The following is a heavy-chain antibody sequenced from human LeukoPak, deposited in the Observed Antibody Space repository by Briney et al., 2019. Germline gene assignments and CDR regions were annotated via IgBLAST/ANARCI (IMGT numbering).Heavy chain of an antibody. Sequence: SETLSLTCAVYGGSFSGYYWSWIRQPPGKGLEWIGYIYYSGSTNYNPSLKSRVTISVDTSKNQFSLKLSSVTAADTAVYYCARGPTLELQFDPWGQGTLVTVSS. CDR3: ARGPTLELQFDP. D-gene: IGHD1-7*01. CDR1: GGSFSGYY. CDR2: IYYSGST. V-gene: IGHV4-59*01. J-gene: IGHJ5*02.